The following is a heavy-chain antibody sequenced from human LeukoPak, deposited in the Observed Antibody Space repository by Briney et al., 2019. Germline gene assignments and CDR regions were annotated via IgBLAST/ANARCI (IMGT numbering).Heavy chain of an antibody. CDR1: GYTFTSYG. V-gene: IGHV1-18*01. CDR2: ISAYNGNP. J-gene: IGHJ4*02. D-gene: IGHD3-22*01. Sequence: GASVKVSCKASGYTFTSYGISWVRQDPGQGLEWMGWISAYNGNPTYAQKLQGRVTVTTDTSTSTAYMELRSLISGDTAVYYCARAGQGYYYDTSAYYYDYWGQGTLVTVSS. CDR3: ARAGQGYYYDTSAYYYDY.